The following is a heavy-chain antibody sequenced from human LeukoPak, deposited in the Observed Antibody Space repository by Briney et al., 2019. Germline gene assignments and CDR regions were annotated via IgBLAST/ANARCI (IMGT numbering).Heavy chain of an antibody. D-gene: IGHD2/OR15-2a*01. Sequence: PGGSLRLSCAASGFTFSSYTMSWVRQAPGKGLEWVSAISGSGGSTYYADSVKGRFTISRDNSKNTLYLQMNSLRAEDTAVYYCARDWNRIPLHWGQGTLVTVSS. CDR2: ISGSGGST. J-gene: IGHJ4*02. V-gene: IGHV3-23*01. CDR1: GFTFSSYT. CDR3: ARDWNRIPLH.